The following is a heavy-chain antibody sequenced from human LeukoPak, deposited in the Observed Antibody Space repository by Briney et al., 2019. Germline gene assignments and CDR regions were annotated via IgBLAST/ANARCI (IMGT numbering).Heavy chain of an antibody. Sequence: GGSLRLSCAASGFTLSSYGMHWVRQAPGKGLEWVAFIRYDGSNKYYADSVKGRFTISRDNSKNTLYLQMNSLRAEKTAVYYCTKDQAGYSSYMTPFDPWGQGTLVTVSS. CDR3: TKDQAGYSSYMTPFDP. CDR2: IRYDGSNK. CDR1: GFTLSSYG. J-gene: IGHJ5*02. V-gene: IGHV3-30*02. D-gene: IGHD5-12*01.